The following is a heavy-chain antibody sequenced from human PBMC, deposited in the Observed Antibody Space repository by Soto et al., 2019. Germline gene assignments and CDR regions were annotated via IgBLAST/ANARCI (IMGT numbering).Heavy chain of an antibody. J-gene: IGHJ4*02. D-gene: IGHD6-19*01. Sequence: SETVSLTCAVYGGSFSGYYWSWIRQPPGKGLQWIGEINHSGSTNYNPSLKSRVTISVDTSKNQFSLKLSSVTAADTAVYYCARGRYSSGWFQPVFVYCGTGTLVTVSS. CDR2: INHSGST. CDR3: ARGRYSSGWFQPVFVY. V-gene: IGHV4-34*01. CDR1: GGSFSGYY.